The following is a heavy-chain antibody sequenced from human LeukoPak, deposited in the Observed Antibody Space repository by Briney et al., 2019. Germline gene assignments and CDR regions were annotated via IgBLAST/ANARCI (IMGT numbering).Heavy chain of an antibody. CDR3: ARRSPYYYGSGSYYNWFDP. D-gene: IGHD3-10*01. Sequence: GSLRLSCAASGFTFSSYSMNWIRQPPGKGLEWIGEINHSGSTNYNPSLKSRVTISVDTSKNQFSLKLSSVTAADTAVYYCARRSPYYYGSGSYYNWFDPWGQGTLVTVSS. CDR2: INHSGST. J-gene: IGHJ5*02. V-gene: IGHV4-34*01. CDR1: GFTFSSYS.